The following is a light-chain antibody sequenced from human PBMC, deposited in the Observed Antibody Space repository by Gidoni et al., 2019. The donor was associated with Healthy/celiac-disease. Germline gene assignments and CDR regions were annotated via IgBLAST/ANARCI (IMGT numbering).Light chain of an antibody. Sequence: IVMTQSPATLSVSPGERATLSCRASQSDSSNLAWYQQKPGQAPRLLIYGAATRATGITARFSGSGSGTEFTLTISSLQSEDFAVYYCQQYNNWHPWTFGQGTKVEIK. CDR3: QQYNNWHPWT. V-gene: IGKV3-15*01. CDR2: GAA. J-gene: IGKJ1*01. CDR1: QSDSSN.